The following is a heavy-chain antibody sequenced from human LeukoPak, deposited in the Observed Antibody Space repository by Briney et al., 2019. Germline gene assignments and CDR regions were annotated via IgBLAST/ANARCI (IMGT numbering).Heavy chain of an antibody. J-gene: IGHJ6*02. Sequence: ASVKVCCKASGYTFTGYYMHWVRQAPGQGLEWMGWINPNSGGTNYAQKFQGRVTMTRDTSISTAYMELSRLRSDDTAVYYCARGHRGYSSGTWYYYGMDVWGQGTTVTVSS. V-gene: IGHV1-2*02. D-gene: IGHD6-19*01. CDR3: ARGHRGYSSGTWYYYGMDV. CDR1: GYTFTGYY. CDR2: INPNSGGT.